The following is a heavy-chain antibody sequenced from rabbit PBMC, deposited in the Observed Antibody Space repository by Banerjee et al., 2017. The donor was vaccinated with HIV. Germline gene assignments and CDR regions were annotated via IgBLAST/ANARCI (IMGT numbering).Heavy chain of an antibody. Sequence: QSLEESGGGLVQPEGSLALTCTASGFTISSNYYMCWVRQAPGKGLEWLACIYAGSSGSTYYAYWAKGRFTISKPSSTTVTLLMTSLTAADTATYFCARGGGYGGAGYNLWGQGTLVTVS. J-gene: IGHJ4*01. CDR1: GFTISSNYY. V-gene: IGHV1S40*01. D-gene: IGHD4-2*01. CDR2: IYAGSSGST. CDR3: ARGGGYGGAGYNL.